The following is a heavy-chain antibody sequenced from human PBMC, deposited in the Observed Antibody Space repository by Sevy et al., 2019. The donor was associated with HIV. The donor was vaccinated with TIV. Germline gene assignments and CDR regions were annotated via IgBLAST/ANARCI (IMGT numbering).Heavy chain of an antibody. CDR3: AKGDSTFYGMDV. J-gene: IGHJ6*02. CDR1: GFTFSTYT. CDR2: ISGSGGNT. V-gene: IGHV3-23*01. Sequence: GGSLRLSCAASGFTFSTYTMNWVRQAPGKGLEWVSAISGSGGNTYYADSVKGRFTISRDKSKNTLYLQMNNLRAEDSSVDYCAKGDSTFYGMDVWGQGTTVTVSS. D-gene: IGHD6-13*01.